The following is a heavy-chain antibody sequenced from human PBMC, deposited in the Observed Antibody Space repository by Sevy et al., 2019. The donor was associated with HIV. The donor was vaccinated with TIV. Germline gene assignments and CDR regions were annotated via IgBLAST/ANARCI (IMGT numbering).Heavy chain of an antibody. V-gene: IGHV3-15*07. D-gene: IGHD1-20*01. CDR1: GFTFSNAW. CDR2: IKSKTDGGTT. J-gene: IGHJ4*02. Sequence: GGSLRLSCAASGFTFSNAWMNWVRQAPGKGLEWVGRIKSKTDGGTTDYAAPVKGRFTISRDDSKNTLYVQMNSLKTEDTAVYYCTTDIYNWNNRPYTTTHSSWGQGALVTVSS. CDR3: TTDIYNWNNRPYTTTHSS.